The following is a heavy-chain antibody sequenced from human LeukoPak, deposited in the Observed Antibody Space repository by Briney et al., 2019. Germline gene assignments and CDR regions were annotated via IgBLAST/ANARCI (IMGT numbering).Heavy chain of an antibody. D-gene: IGHD1-26*01. CDR2: IHSSGAT. V-gene: IGHV4-4*09. Sequence: SETLSLTCSVSDGSINSYYWSWIRQPPGKGLEWIGYIHSSGATHYNPSLKSRVTTSLDTSKNQFSLKLGSVTAADTAVYYCARLGSYSDHWGQGTLVTASS. CDR1: DGSINSYY. J-gene: IGHJ5*02. CDR3: ARLGSYSDH.